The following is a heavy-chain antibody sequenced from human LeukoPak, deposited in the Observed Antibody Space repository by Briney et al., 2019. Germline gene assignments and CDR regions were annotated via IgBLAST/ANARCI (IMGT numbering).Heavy chain of an antibody. Sequence: GGSRKISGKGSGYSFTSYWIGWARQMPGKGLEWMGIIYPGDSDTRYTPSFQSQVTISPDKPISTASLQRRSLTAPHTAMYCCARRGYSYVGDAFDIWGEGTMVTVS. V-gene: IGHV5-51*01. CDR2: IYPGDSDT. CDR3: ARRGYSYVGDAFDI. J-gene: IGHJ3*02. D-gene: IGHD5-18*01. CDR1: GYSFTSYW.